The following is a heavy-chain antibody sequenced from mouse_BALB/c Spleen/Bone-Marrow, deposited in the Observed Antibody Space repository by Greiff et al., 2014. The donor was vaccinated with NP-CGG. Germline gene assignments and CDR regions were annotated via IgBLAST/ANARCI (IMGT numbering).Heavy chain of an antibody. D-gene: IGHD2-2*01. CDR3: ARGGYETWFAY. J-gene: IGHJ3*01. Sequence: VQLQQSGAELARPGASVKLSCKASGYTFTSYWMQWVKQRPGQGLEWIGAIYPGDGDTRYTQKFKGKATLTADKSSSTAYMQLSSLASEDSAVYYCARGGYETWFAYWGQGTLVTVSA. CDR1: GYTFTSYW. V-gene: IGHV1-87*01. CDR2: IYPGDGDT.